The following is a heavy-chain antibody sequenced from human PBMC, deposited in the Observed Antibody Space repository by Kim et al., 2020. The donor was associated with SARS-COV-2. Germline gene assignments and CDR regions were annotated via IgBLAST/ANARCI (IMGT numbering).Heavy chain of an antibody. CDR2: ISGSGSSA. V-gene: IGHV3-23*01. CDR1: GLTFNNYG. CDR3: ATVYISGSWYAFDI. Sequence: GGSLRLSCAASGLTFNNYGMTWVRQAPGKGLEWVSIISGSGSSAYYAESVKGRFTISRDNSKNTLYLHMNSLRAEDTAVYYCATVYISGSWYAFDIWGQGTVVTVSS. D-gene: IGHD3-10*01. J-gene: IGHJ3*02.